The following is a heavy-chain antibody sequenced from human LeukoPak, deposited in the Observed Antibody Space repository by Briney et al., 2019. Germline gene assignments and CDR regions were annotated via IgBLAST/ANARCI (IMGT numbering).Heavy chain of an antibody. Sequence: PSETLSLTCTVSGGSISSYYWSWIRQPPGKGLEWIGYIYYSGSTNYNPSLKSRVTISVDTSKNQFSLKLSSVTAADTAVYYCAREGRYFDWLRYYYYYMDVWGKGTTVTVSS. CDR2: IYYSGST. CDR3: AREGRYFDWLRYYYYYMDV. D-gene: IGHD3-9*01. V-gene: IGHV4-59*01. CDR1: GGSISSYY. J-gene: IGHJ6*03.